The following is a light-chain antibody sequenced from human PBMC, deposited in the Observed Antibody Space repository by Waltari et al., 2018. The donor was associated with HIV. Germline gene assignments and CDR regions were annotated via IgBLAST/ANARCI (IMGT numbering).Light chain of an antibody. CDR1: SSDVGNYNL. V-gene: IGLV2-23*02. CDR3: CSYAGSSPLWV. Sequence: QSALTQPASVSGSPGQSITISCTGTSSDVGNYNLVSWYQQHPGKVPKLIIFEVSDRPSGVSDRFSGSKSVNTASLTISGLQAEDEADYYCCSYAGSSPLWVFGGGTKLTVL. J-gene: IGLJ3*02. CDR2: EVS.